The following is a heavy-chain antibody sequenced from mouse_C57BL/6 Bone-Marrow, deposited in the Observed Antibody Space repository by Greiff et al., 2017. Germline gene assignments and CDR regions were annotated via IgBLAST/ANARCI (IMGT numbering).Heavy chain of an antibody. CDR1: GFTFSSYG. Sequence: EVKLMESGGDLVKPGGSLKLSCAASGFTFSSYGMSWVRQTPDKRLEWVATISSGGSYTYYPDSVKGRFTISRDNAKNTLYLQMSSLKSEDTAMYYCARRGYSEAYWGQGTLVTVSA. V-gene: IGHV5-6*02. J-gene: IGHJ3*01. D-gene: IGHD2-12*01. CDR2: ISSGGSYT. CDR3: ARRGYSEAY.